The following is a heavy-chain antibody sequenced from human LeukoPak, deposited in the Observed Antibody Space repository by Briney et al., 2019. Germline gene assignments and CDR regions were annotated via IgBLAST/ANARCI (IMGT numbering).Heavy chain of an antibody. CDR1: GGSISSYY. CDR2: IYCSGST. Sequence: SETLSLTCTVSGGSISSYYWSWIRQPPGKGLEWIGYIYCSGSTNYNPSLKSRVTISVDTSKNQFSLKLSSVTAADTAVYYCARGIRSTIAVDYWGQGTLVTVSS. J-gene: IGHJ4*02. V-gene: IGHV4-59*01. D-gene: IGHD6-13*01. CDR3: ARGIRSTIAVDY.